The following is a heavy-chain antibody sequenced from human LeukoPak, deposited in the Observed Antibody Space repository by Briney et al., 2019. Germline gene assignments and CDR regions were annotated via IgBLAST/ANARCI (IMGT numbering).Heavy chain of an antibody. Sequence: HPGGSLRLSCAASGFTFSSYGMHWVRQAPGKGLEWVAVISYDGSNKYYADSVKGRFTISRDNSKNTLYLQMNSLRAEDTAVYYCAKDFSGSYLFLDYWGQGTLVTVSS. CDR1: GFTFSSYG. J-gene: IGHJ4*02. CDR2: ISYDGSNK. V-gene: IGHV3-30*18. CDR3: AKDFSGSYLFLDY. D-gene: IGHD3-10*01.